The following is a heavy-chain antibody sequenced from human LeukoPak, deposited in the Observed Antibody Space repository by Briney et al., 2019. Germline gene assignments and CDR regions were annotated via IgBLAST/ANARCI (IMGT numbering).Heavy chain of an antibody. Sequence: GGSLRLSCAASGFTFSSYDMHWVRQATGKGLEWVSAIGTASDTYYPGSVKGRFTISRENAKNSLYLQMNSLRAGDTAVYYCARAAEYGFDPWGQGTLVTVSS. CDR1: GFTFSSYD. CDR3: ARAAEYGFDP. V-gene: IGHV3-13*01. D-gene: IGHD2-2*01. J-gene: IGHJ5*02. CDR2: IGTASDT.